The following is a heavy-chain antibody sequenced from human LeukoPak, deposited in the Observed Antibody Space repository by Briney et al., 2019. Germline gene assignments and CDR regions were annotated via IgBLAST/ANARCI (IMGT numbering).Heavy chain of an antibody. J-gene: IGHJ4*02. CDR3: ARVTAAGTVGDY. CDR1: GYTFTSYY. Sequence: ASVKVSCKASGYTFTSYYMHWVRQAPGQGLEWMGIINPSGGSTSYAQKFQGRVTMTSDTSTSTVYMELSSLRSEDTAVYYCARVTAAGTVGDYWGRGTLVTVSS. V-gene: IGHV1-46*01. D-gene: IGHD6-13*01. CDR2: INPSGGST.